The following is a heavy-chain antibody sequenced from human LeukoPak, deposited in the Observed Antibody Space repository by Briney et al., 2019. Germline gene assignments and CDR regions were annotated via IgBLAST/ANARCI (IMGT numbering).Heavy chain of an antibody. Sequence: KTSETLSLTCTVSGASISSSNFYWDWIRQSPGKGLEWIGNIYYGETTSYNPSFKSRVTISVNSSKNQFSLKVNSVTAADTAMYFCVRHYLLHIVGPSYWGQGILVTVSS. CDR2: IYYGETT. CDR1: GASISSSNFY. CDR3: VRHYLLHIVGPSY. V-gene: IGHV4-39*01. J-gene: IGHJ4*02. D-gene: IGHD1-26*01.